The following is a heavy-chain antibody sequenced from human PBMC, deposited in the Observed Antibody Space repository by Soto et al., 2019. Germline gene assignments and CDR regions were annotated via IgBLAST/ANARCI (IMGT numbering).Heavy chain of an antibody. Sequence: SETLSLTCTVSGGSISSGDYYWSWIRQPPGKGLEWIGYIYYSGSTYYNPSLKSRVTISVDTSKNQFSLKLSSVTAADTAVYYCARMYSGSKTDWFDPWGQGTLVTVSS. CDR3: ARMYSGSKTDWFDP. CDR2: IYYSGST. V-gene: IGHV4-30-4*01. J-gene: IGHJ5*02. CDR1: GGSISSGDYY. D-gene: IGHD1-26*01.